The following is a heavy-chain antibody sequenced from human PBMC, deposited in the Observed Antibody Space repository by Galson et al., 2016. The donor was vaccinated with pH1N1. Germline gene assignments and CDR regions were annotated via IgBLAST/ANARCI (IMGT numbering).Heavy chain of an antibody. D-gene: IGHD3-22*01. CDR1: GGTFGSFG. CDR3: AREDYYDTDLSDWYFDL. CDR2: IIPIFNTA. J-gene: IGHJ2*01. Sequence: VKVSCKASGGTFGSFGINWVRQAPGQGLEWMGGIIPIFNTAKYARNFQGRVTITADESTNTAYMELRSLSSADTAMYYCAREDYYDTDLSDWYFDLWGRGTLLTVSS. V-gene: IGHV1-69*13.